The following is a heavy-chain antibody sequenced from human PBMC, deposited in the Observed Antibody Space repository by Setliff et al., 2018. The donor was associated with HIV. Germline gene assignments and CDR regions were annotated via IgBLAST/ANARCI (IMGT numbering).Heavy chain of an antibody. CDR3: ARRIPSGIAVAFGDFDI. V-gene: IGHV4-39*01. D-gene: IGHD6-19*01. Sequence: SETLSLTCTVSGVSMSSSSYYWGWIRQPPGKGLEYIGSLSYDGSTYYHPSLKSRVSISVDTSKNQFSLRLSFVTAADTAVYYCARRIPSGIAVAFGDFDIWGQGTMVT. CDR2: LSYDGST. CDR1: GVSMSSSSYY. J-gene: IGHJ3*02.